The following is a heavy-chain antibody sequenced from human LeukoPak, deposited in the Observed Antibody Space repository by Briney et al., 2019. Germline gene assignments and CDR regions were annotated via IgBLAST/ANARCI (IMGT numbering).Heavy chain of an antibody. Sequence: PGGSLRLSYAASGFTFDDYGMSWVRQVPGKGLEWVSGINWNGGSTGNADSVKGRFTISRDNAKNSLYLQMNSLRAEDTALYYCARKVVTIDAFDIWGQGTMVTVSS. CDR3: ARKVVTIDAFDI. J-gene: IGHJ3*02. D-gene: IGHD3-22*01. V-gene: IGHV3-20*03. CDR2: INWNGGST. CDR1: GFTFDDYG.